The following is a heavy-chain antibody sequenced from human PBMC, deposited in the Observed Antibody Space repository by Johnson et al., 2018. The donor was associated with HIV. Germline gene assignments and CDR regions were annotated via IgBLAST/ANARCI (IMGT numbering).Heavy chain of an antibody. J-gene: IGHJ3*02. CDR2: IKQEGSEK. D-gene: IGHD6-6*01. Sequence: VQLVESGGGLVQPGGSLRLSCAASGFTFSSYAMSWVRQAPVKGLEWVANIKQEGSEKYYVDSVKGRFTISRDNAKNSLYLQMNSLRAEDTAVYYCARDLTKYSSSADAFDIWGQGTMVTVSS. V-gene: IGHV3-7*05. CDR1: GFTFSSYA. CDR3: ARDLTKYSSSADAFDI.